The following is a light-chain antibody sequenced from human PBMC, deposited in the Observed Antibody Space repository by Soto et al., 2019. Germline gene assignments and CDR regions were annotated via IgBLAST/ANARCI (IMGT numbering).Light chain of an antibody. Sequence: EIVLTQSPATLSLSPGDRATLSCRASQSVSRSLAWYQQRPGQAPRLLIYDASKRATGIPARFSGSGSGTDFTLTISSLEAEDFAVYYCQQRSNWPLEVTFGQGTRLEI. CDR2: DAS. V-gene: IGKV3-11*01. CDR1: QSVSRS. J-gene: IGKJ5*01. CDR3: QQRSNWPLEVT.